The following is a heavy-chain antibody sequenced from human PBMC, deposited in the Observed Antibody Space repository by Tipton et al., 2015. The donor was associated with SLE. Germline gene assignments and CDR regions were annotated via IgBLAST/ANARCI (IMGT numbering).Heavy chain of an antibody. J-gene: IGHJ4*02. CDR1: GGSISSSSYY. D-gene: IGHD3-3*01. CDR3: ARRLRFFYYFDY. CDR2: IYYSGST. Sequence: TLSLTCTVSGGSISSSSYYWGWIRQPPGKGLEWIGSIYYSGSTYYNPSLKSRVTISVDTSKNQFSLKLSSVTAADTAVYYCARRLRFFYYFDYWGQGTLVTVSS. V-gene: IGHV4-39*01.